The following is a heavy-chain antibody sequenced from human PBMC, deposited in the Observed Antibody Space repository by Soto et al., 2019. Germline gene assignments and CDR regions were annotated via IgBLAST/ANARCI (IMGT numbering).Heavy chain of an antibody. CDR1: GFTFSSYG. D-gene: IGHD3-9*01. J-gene: IGHJ3*02. CDR2: ISYDGSST. CDR3: TRDKGWLGASDI. V-gene: IGHV3-30*03. Sequence: QVQLVESGGGVVQPGRSLRLSCAASGFTFSSYGMHWVRQAPGKGLEWLAVISYDGSSTYYVDSVKGRFTVSRDNSKDTLYLQMNGLRAEDTAVYCCTRDKGWLGASDIWGQGTMVTVSS.